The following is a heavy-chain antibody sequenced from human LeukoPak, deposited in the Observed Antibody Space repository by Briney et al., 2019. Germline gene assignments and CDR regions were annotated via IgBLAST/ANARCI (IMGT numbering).Heavy chain of an antibody. CDR3: ARDHRDGYNYVLDY. CDR2: IIPIFGTA. Sequence: GASVKVSCKASGYTFTSYGISWVRQAPGQGLEWMGGIIPIFGTANYAQKFQGRVTITADESTSTAYMELSSLRSEDTAVYYCARDHRDGYNYVLDYWGQGTLVTVSS. V-gene: IGHV1-69*13. D-gene: IGHD5-24*01. J-gene: IGHJ4*02. CDR1: GYTFTSYG.